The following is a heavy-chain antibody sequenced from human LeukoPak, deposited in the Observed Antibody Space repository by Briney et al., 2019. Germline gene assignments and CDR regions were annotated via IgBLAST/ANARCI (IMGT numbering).Heavy chain of an antibody. CDR2: MKQDGSEK. CDR3: ARDLGHTGYDLYDY. J-gene: IGHJ4*02. CDR1: GINFRGYW. Sequence: GGSLRLSCAVSGINFRGYWMAWVRQAPGKGLEWVANMKQDGSEKYYVGSVKGRFTISRDNAKNSLYLEMNSLRVEYTAVYYCARDLGHTGYDLYDYWGQGTLVTVSS. V-gene: IGHV3-7*01. D-gene: IGHD5-12*01.